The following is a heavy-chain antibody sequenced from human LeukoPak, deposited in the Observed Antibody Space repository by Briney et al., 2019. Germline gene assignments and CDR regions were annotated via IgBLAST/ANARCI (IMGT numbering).Heavy chain of an antibody. J-gene: IGHJ4*02. D-gene: IGHD3-22*01. V-gene: IGHV1-3*04. CDR3: ASRYYYDSSGPFDY. Sequence: ASVKVSCKASGYTFTNYAMHWVRQAPGQRPEWMGWINTGDGNTKYSQKFQGRVTITADESTSTAYMELSSLRSEDTAVYYCASRYYYDSSGPFDYWGQGTLVTVSS. CDR2: INTGDGNT. CDR1: GYTFTNYA.